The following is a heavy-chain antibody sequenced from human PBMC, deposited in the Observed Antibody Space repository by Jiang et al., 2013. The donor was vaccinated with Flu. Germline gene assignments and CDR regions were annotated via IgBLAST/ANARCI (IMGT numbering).Heavy chain of an antibody. D-gene: IGHD5-18*01. CDR3: ARGRTIRGYSYGYYAGLFDY. V-gene: IGHV4-34*01. Sequence: LLKPSETLSLTCAVYGGSFSGYYWSWIRQPPGKGLEWIGEINHSGSTNYNPSLKSRVTISVDTSKNQFSLKLSSVTAADTAVYYCARGRTIRGYSYGYYAGLFDYWGQGTLVTVSS. J-gene: IGHJ4*02. CDR2: INHSGST. CDR1: GGSFSGYY.